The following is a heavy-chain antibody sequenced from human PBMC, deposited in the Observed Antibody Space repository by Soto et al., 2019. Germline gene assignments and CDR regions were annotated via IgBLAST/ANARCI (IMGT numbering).Heavy chain of an antibody. CDR1: GDSISGGDYY. V-gene: IGHV4-30-4*01. CDR2: IHYSGST. Sequence: QVQLQESGPGLVKPSQTLSLTCSVSGDSISGGDYYWSWIRQPPGEALEWIGHIHYSGSTYYNASLKSRXXVXMXXSNNQFSLNLNSVTAADTAVYYCARDQRALRYFDYWGQGILVTVSS. J-gene: IGHJ4*02. CDR3: ARDQRALRYFDY.